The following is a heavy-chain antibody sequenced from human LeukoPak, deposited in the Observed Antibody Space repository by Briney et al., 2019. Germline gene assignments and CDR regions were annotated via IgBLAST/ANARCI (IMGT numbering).Heavy chain of an antibody. Sequence: SETLSLTCAVSGGSINSYYWSWIRQPAGKGLEWIGRIFTSGSTNYNASLKSRVTMSVDTSKNQFSLKLRSMTAADTAVYYCARAPVTVKDSFDIWGQGTMVTVSS. CDR3: ARAPVTVKDSFDI. CDR1: GGSINSYY. CDR2: IFTSGST. J-gene: IGHJ3*02. D-gene: IGHD4-11*01. V-gene: IGHV4-4*07.